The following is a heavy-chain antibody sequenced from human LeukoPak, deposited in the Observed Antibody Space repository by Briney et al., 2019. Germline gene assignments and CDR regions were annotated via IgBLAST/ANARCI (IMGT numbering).Heavy chain of an antibody. CDR1: GGSFSGYY. CDR2: INHSGST. Sequence: SEPLSLPCAVYGGSFSGYYWSWIRQPPGKGLEWIGEINHSGSTNYNPSLKNRVTISVDTSKNQFSLKLSSVTAADTAVYYCARDNPPNYYDSSGYYRPTNWFDPWGQGTLVTVSS. V-gene: IGHV4-34*01. J-gene: IGHJ5*02. CDR3: ARDNPPNYYDSSGYYRPTNWFDP. D-gene: IGHD3-22*01.